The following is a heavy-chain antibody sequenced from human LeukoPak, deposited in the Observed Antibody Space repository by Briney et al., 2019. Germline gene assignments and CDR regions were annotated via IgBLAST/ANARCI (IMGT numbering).Heavy chain of an antibody. CDR3: AIPYCGAISCLDVFDV. D-gene: IGHD2-21*01. CDR1: GVSLSSDKYY. CDR2: IYYSGST. V-gene: IGHV4-31*03. Sequence: SQTLSLTCTVSGVSLSSDKYYWTWIRQRPGKGLEWIGHIYYSGSTSFNPSLKSRVSMSMDTSKSQFSLKLTSVTAADTAVYYCAIPYCGAISCLDVFDVWGQGTVVTVSS. J-gene: IGHJ3*01.